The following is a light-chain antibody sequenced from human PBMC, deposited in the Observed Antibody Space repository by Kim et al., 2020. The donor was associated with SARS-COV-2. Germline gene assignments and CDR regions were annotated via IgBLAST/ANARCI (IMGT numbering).Light chain of an antibody. Sequence: GQSITLSCIRSSSDVGGYDFLSCYQQHTGNAPTLLFYDVNKRPSGISHRFSGSKSGNTASLPISALQAADEAAYYCSHITSSRTLAFGGGTQLTVL. CDR2: DVN. V-gene: IGLV2-14*03. CDR3: SHITSSRTLA. CDR1: SSDVGGYDF. J-gene: IGLJ2*01.